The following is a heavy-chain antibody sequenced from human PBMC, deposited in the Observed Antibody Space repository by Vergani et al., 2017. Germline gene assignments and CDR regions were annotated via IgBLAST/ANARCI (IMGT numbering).Heavy chain of an antibody. J-gene: IGHJ4*02. CDR1: GFTFDDDG. D-gene: IGHD6-13*01. CDR3: ARDRYERQLVXVDY. CDR2: ITWNGGST. V-gene: IGHV3-20*01. Sequence: EVQLVESGGGVVRPGGSLRLSCAASGFTFDDDGTSWVRQAPGKGREWVSGITWNGGSTGYADAVKGRFTIARDNAKNSLYLQMNSLRAEDTALYHCARDRYERQLVXVDYWGQGTLVTVSS.